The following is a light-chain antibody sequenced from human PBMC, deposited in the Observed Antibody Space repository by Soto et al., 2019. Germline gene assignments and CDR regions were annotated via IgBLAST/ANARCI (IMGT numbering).Light chain of an antibody. CDR2: GAS. CDR1: QSVRSSY. CDR3: QLYGISPH. V-gene: IGKV3-20*01. J-gene: IGKJ5*01. Sequence: DIVLTQSPGTLSLSPGERATLSCRASQSVRSSYLAWYQQNPGQAPRLLIYGASSRATGIPDRFSGSASGTDFTLTINRLEPEDFAVYYCQLYGISPHFGQGTRLEIK.